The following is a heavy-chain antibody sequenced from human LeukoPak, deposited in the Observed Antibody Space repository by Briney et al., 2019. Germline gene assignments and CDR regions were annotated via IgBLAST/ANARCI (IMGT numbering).Heavy chain of an antibody. D-gene: IGHD3-16*02. V-gene: IGHV4-59*01. CDR3: ARASDYVWGSYRSYYFDY. Sequence: PSETLSLTCTASGGSISPYYWSWIRQPPGKGLEWIGYIYYSGSTNYNPSLKSRVSISVDTSKNQFSLKLSSVTAADTAVYYCARASDYVWGSYRSYYFDYWGQGTLVTVSS. CDR2: IYYSGST. J-gene: IGHJ4*02. CDR1: GGSISPYY.